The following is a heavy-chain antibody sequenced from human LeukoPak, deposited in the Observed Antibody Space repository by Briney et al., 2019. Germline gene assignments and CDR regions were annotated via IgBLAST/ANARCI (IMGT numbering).Heavy chain of an antibody. Sequence: SQTLSLTCTVSGGSISSGSYYWSWIRQPAGKGLEWIGRIYTSGSTNYNPSLKSRVTISVDTSKNQFSLKLSSVTAADTAVYYCAREGGDDFCIGYWGQGTLVTVSS. J-gene: IGHJ4*02. CDR2: IYTSGST. D-gene: IGHD3-3*01. CDR3: AREGGDDFCIGY. CDR1: GGSISSGSYY. V-gene: IGHV4-61*02.